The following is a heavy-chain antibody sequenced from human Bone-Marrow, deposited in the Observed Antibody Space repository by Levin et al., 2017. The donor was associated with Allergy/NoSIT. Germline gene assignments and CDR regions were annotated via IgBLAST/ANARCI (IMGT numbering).Heavy chain of an antibody. Sequence: RPSETLSLTCTVSGYSISGSAYYWGWIRQPPGKGLEWIGSINHSGSTYYNPSLKSRVTISVDTSKSQFSLKLSSVTAADTAVYYCARAGRYDYWGQGALVTVSS. CDR1: GYSISGSAYY. J-gene: IGHJ4*02. CDR2: INHSGST. V-gene: IGHV4-39*07. D-gene: IGHD3-9*01. CDR3: ARAGRYDY.